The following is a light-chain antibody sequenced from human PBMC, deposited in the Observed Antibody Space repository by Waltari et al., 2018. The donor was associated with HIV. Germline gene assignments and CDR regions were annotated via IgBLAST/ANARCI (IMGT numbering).Light chain of an antibody. V-gene: IGKV3-11*01. CDR2: DTS. Sequence: EIVMTQSPATLSLSPGERATLSCRASQSVYDYVARYQQKPGQAPRLLIYDTSNRATGVPARFSGSGSGTDFTLTIGSLEPEDFAVYYCQQRSNWPLTFGGGTQVEIK. CDR1: QSVYDY. CDR3: QQRSNWPLT. J-gene: IGKJ4*01.